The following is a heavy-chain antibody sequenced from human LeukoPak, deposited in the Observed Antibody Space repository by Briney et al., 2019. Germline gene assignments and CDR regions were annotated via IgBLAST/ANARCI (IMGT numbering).Heavy chain of an antibody. CDR3: ARVIRGYFDY. CDR1: NYTFTSCG. Sequence: ASVNVSCKASNYTFTSCGLSWVRQAPGQGLEWMGWISAYNGYTNYAQKLQGRVTMTTDTSTSTAYMELRSLRSDDTAVYYCARVIRGYFDYWGQGTLVTVSS. V-gene: IGHV1-18*01. CDR2: ISAYNGYT. J-gene: IGHJ4*02. D-gene: IGHD2/OR15-2a*01.